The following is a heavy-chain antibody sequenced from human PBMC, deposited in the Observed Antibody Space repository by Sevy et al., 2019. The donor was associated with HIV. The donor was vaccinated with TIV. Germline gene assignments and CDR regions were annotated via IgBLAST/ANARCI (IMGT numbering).Heavy chain of an antibody. CDR2: ISYDGSDK. CDR3: ARPRANYVDHYFFSPMDV. V-gene: IGHV3-30-3*01. CDR1: GFAFTNYYA. J-gene: IGHJ6*02. D-gene: IGHD4-17*01. Sequence: GGSLRLSCTASGFAFTNYYAMHWVRQAPGKGLEWVALISYDGSDKFYADSVKGRFTITRDNFKNTLYLQMNGLPTEDTAVYYCARPRANYVDHYFFSPMDVWGQGTTVPVSS.